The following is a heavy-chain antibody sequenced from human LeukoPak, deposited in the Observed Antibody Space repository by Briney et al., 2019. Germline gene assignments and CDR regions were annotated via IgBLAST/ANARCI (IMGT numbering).Heavy chain of an antibody. V-gene: IGHV3-23*01. J-gene: IGHJ4*02. CDR1: GFTVSTYA. CDR3: AKAACTTSCYYNC. D-gene: IGHD2-2*01. Sequence: PGASLRLSCAASGFTVSTYAMSWVRQAPGKGLEWVSAISGTDGSTDYADSVKGRFTISRDNSKNTLYLQMNSLRAEDTAVYYCAKAACTTSCYYNCWGQGTLVTVSS. CDR2: ISGTDGST.